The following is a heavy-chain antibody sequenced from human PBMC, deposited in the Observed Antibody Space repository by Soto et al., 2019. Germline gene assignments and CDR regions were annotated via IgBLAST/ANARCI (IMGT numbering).Heavy chain of an antibody. CDR1: GYTFTGYY. J-gene: IGHJ6*02. Sequence: ASVKVSCKASGYTFTGYYMHWVRQAPGQGLEWMGWINPNSGGTNYAQKFQGWVTMARDTSISTAHMELSRLRSDDTAVYYCARSFRGSSWYYYYGMDVWGHGTTVTVSS. CDR2: INPNSGGT. D-gene: IGHD6-13*01. V-gene: IGHV1-2*04. CDR3: ARSFRGSSWYYYYGMDV.